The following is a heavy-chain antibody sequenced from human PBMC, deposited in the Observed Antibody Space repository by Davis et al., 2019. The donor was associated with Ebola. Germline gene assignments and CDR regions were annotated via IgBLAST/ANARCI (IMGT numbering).Heavy chain of an antibody. CDR2: LYYSGNT. V-gene: IGHV4-61*08. CDR1: GASVSSGAFY. Sequence: SETLSLTCTVSGASVSSGAFYWSWIRQPPGRGLEWIGSLYYSGNTNYNPSLKSRVTISVDTSKNQFSLKLSSVTAADTAVYYCARRRSWFDPWGQGTLVTVSS. J-gene: IGHJ5*02. CDR3: ARRRSWFDP.